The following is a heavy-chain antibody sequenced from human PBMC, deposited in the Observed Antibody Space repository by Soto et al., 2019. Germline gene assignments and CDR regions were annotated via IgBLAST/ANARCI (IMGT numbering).Heavy chain of an antibody. Sequence: GGSLRLSCAASGFTFSSYGMHWVRQAPGKGLEWVAVVWYDGSNKYYADSVKGRFTISRDNSKNTLYLQMNSLRAEDTAVYYCARDPRDYGDYGPGTYAFDIWGQGTMVTVSS. CDR1: GFTFSSYG. V-gene: IGHV3-33*01. CDR3: ARDPRDYGDYGPGTYAFDI. D-gene: IGHD4-17*01. J-gene: IGHJ3*02. CDR2: VWYDGSNK.